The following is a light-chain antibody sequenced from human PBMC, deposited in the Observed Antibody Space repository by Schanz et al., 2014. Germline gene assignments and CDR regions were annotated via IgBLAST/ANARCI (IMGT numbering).Light chain of an antibody. Sequence: TVLTQSPDTLSLSPGERATLSCRASQSVTSKYLSWYQQIPGQAPRLLIYGTSNRASGIPERFSGSGSGRDFTLTISRLEPEDFAVYYCHQYGISPFTFGPGTKVDIK. J-gene: IGKJ3*01. V-gene: IGKV3-20*01. CDR2: GTS. CDR1: QSVTSKY. CDR3: HQYGISPFT.